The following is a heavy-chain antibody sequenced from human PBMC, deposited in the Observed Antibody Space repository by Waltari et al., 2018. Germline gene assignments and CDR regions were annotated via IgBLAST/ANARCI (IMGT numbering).Heavy chain of an antibody. D-gene: IGHD1-1*01. CDR2: LHRTSGYA. CDR1: GYTLIDHF. V-gene: IGHV1-2*06. J-gene: IGHJ5*02. Sequence: QEQLVQSGAEVKMPGASVKVSCKASGYTLIDHFFHWVRQAPGQGREWMGRLHRTSGYAGVANDFQGRFTLTRYTSMSTGYMELTGLRLDDTATYYCAKDWRVVTNQANWFDPWGQGTLVTVSS. CDR3: AKDWRVVTNQANWFDP.